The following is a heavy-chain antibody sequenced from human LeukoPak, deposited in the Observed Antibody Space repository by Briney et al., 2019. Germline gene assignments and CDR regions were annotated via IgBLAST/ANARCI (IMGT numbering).Heavy chain of an antibody. Sequence: GESLKISCKASGYRFTDQWIGWVRQQPGKDLEWMGIIYPDGSHTVYSPSFQGQVTISVDRSITTAYLHWNSLRASDSATYYCAIHIVVVTTARDAFDIWGQGTVVTVSS. J-gene: IGHJ3*02. D-gene: IGHD2-21*02. CDR1: GYRFTDQW. V-gene: IGHV5-51*01. CDR3: AIHIVVVTTARDAFDI. CDR2: IYPDGSHT.